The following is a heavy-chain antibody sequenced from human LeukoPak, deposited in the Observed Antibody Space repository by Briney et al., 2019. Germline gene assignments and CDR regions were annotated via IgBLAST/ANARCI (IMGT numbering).Heavy chain of an antibody. Sequence: PGGSLRLSCAASGFTFSSYAMSWVRQAPGKGLERVSAISGSGGSTYYADSVKGRFTISRDNSKNTLYLQMNSLRAEDTAVYYCAKGTWIQLLGDFDYWGQGTLVTVSS. J-gene: IGHJ4*02. CDR3: AKGTWIQLLGDFDY. CDR1: GFTFSSYA. D-gene: IGHD5-18*01. V-gene: IGHV3-23*01. CDR2: ISGSGGST.